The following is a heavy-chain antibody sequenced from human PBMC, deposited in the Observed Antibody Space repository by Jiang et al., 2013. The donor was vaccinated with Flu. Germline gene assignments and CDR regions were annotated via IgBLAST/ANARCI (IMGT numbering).Heavy chain of an antibody. CDR3: ARGGVWDCSGGSCYDRDAF. CDR1: GGTFSSYA. J-gene: IGHJ3*01. CDR2: INPNSGGT. V-gene: IGHV1-2*04. D-gene: IGHD2-15*01. Sequence: GAEVKKPGSSVKVSCKASGGTFSSYAISWVRQAPGQGLEWMGWINPNSGGTNYAQKFQGWVTMTRDTSISTAYMELSRLRSDDTAVYYCARGGVWDCSGGSCYDRDAF.